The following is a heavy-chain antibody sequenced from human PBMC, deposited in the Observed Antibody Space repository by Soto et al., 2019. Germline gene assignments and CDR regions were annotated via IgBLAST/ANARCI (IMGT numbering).Heavy chain of an antibody. CDR2: IYYSGST. V-gene: IGHV4-39*01. D-gene: IGHD6-13*01. CDR1: GGSIISSSYY. Sequence: SETLSVTCTVSGGSIISSSYYWGWIRQPPGKGLEWIGSIYYSGSTYYNPSLKSRVTISVDTSKNQFSLKLSSVTAADTAVYYCASYLPIAAAGTGWFDPWGQGTLVTVSS. J-gene: IGHJ5*02. CDR3: ASYLPIAAAGTGWFDP.